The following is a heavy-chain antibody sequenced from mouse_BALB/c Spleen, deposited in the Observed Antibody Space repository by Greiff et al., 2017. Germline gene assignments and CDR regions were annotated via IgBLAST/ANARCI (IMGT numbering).Heavy chain of an antibody. V-gene: IGHV5-6-5*01. Sequence: EVQGVESGGGLVKPGGSLKLSCAASGFTFSSYAMSWVRQTPEKRLEWVASISSGGSTYYPDSVKGRFTISRDNARNILYLQMSSLRSEDTAMYYCARGGDYYGSSLYYFDYWGQGTTLTVSS. CDR2: ISSGGST. CDR1: GFTFSSYA. D-gene: IGHD1-1*01. CDR3: ARGGDYYGSSLYYFDY. J-gene: IGHJ2*01.